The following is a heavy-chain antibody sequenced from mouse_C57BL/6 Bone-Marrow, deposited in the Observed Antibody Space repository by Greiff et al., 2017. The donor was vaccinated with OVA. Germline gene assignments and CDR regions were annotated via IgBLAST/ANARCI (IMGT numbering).Heavy chain of an antibody. CDR3: ASKAYYINYVDY. J-gene: IGHJ2*01. CDR2: IAPSDSET. V-gene: IGHV1-52*01. Sequence: QVQLQQPGAELVRPGSSVKLSCKASGYTFTSYWMHWVKQRPIQGLEWIGNIAPSDSETHYNQKFKDKATLTVDKSSSTAYMQLSSLSSEDSSVYSCASKAYYINYVDYWGQGTTLTVSS. D-gene: IGHD2-12*01. CDR1: GYTFTSYW.